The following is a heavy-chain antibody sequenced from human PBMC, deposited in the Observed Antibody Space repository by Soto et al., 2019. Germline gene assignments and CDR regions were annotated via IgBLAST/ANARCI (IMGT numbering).Heavy chain of an antibody. V-gene: IGHV3-74*01. CDR1: GFTLRSYW. CDR3: ARGVVVYQQLVRGRDRLDP. J-gene: IGHJ5*02. Sequence: EVQLVESGGGQVQPGGSLTLSCAVSGFTLRSYWMHWVRQAPGKGLEWVARIDSDGRTTNYADSVKGRFTISRDNAKNTVFLHMNSLRAEDRAVYYCARGVVVYQQLVRGRDRLDPWGQGTLVTVSS. CDR2: IDSDGRTT. D-gene: IGHD6-13*01.